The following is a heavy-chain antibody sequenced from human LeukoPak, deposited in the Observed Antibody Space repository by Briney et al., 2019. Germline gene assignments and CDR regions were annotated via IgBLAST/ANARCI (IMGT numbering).Heavy chain of an antibody. CDR2: IYWDDNK. V-gene: IGHV2-5*02. Sequence: SGPTPVNPTQTLTLTCTFSGFSLSTSGVGVGWIRQPPGKALEWLALIYWDDNKLYSPSLKSRLTITKDTSKNQVVLTMTNMDPVDTATYYCAHYGDYRFLYYFDHWGQGTLVTVSS. CDR1: GFSLSTSGVG. J-gene: IGHJ4*02. D-gene: IGHD4-17*01. CDR3: AHYGDYRFLYYFDH.